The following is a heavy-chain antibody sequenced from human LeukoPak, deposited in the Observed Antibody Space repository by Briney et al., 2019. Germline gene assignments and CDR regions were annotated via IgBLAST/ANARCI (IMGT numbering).Heavy chain of an antibody. Sequence: GGSLRLSCAGSGFTFSSFRMHWVRQGPGKGRVWVSGMNSDVSSIVYADSVKGRFTISRDNAKNMLYLQINSLRVDDTAVYYCARGEASSWYDWGQGTLVTVSS. CDR2: MNSDVSSI. J-gene: IGHJ4*02. CDR3: ARGEASSWYD. V-gene: IGHV3-74*01. D-gene: IGHD6-13*01. CDR1: GFTFSSFR.